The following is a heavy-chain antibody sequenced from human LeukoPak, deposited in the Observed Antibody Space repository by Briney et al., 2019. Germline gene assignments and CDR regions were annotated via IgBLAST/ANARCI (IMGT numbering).Heavy chain of an antibody. Sequence: PGGTLRLSCAASGFSFSSHGMSWVRQAPGKGLEWVALISYDGSNKYYADSVKGRFTISRDNSKNTLYLQMNSLRAEDTAVYYCASLRSSSWYDHFDYWGQGTLVTVSS. CDR3: ASLRSSSWYDHFDY. J-gene: IGHJ4*02. V-gene: IGHV3-30*03. D-gene: IGHD6-13*01. CDR1: GFSFSSHG. CDR2: ISYDGSNK.